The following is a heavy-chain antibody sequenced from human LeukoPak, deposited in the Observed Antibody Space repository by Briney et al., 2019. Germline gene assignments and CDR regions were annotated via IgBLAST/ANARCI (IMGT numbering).Heavy chain of an antibody. V-gene: IGHV3-33*08. Sequence: GGSLRLSCEGSAFIFSGHWMNWVRQTPGKGLEWVAVIWYDGSNKYYADSVKGRFTISRDNSKNALYLQMNSLRAEDTAVYYCARASVGYCSGGSCSSAEYFQHWGQGTLVTVSS. CDR2: IWYDGSNK. CDR3: ARASVGYCSGGSCSSAEYFQH. D-gene: IGHD2-15*01. J-gene: IGHJ1*01. CDR1: AFIFSGHW.